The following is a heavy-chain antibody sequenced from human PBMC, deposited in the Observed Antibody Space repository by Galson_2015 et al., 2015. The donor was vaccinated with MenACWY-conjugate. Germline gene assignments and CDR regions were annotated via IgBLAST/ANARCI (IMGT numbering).Heavy chain of an antibody. CDR3: ARGCSSTTCYWDYYGMDV. V-gene: IGHV3-20*04. J-gene: IGHJ6*02. CDR2: INWNGAGT. CDR1: GFTFDDYG. Sequence: SLRLSCAASGFTFDDYGMNWVRHAPGKGLEWVSGINWNGAGTSYADSVKGRFTISRDNAKNSLYLQMNSLRAEDTALYYCARGCSSTTCYWDYYGMDVWGQGTTVTVSS. D-gene: IGHD2-2*01.